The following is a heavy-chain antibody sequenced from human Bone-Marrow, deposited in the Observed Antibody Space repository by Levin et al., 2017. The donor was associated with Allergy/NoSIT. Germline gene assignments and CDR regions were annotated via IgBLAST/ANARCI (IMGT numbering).Heavy chain of an antibody. CDR1: GFTVSNNY. CDR2: IYSGGGT. CDR3: AGGPSRGY. J-gene: IGHJ4*02. D-gene: IGHD3-16*01. V-gene: IGHV3-53*05. Sequence: GESLKISCAASGFTVSNNYMSWVRQAPGKGLEWVSLIYSGGGTHYADSVKGRFTIPRDNSKNTLSLQMNSLRPDDTAVYYCAGGPSRGYWGQGTRVTVSS.